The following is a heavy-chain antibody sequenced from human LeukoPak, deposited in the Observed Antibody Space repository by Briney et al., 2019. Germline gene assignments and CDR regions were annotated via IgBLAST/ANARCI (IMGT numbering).Heavy chain of an antibody. J-gene: IGHJ3*02. D-gene: IGHD6-13*01. CDR3: ARRIAAAGNDAFDI. V-gene: IGHV1-2*02. Sequence: ASVKVSCKASGYTFTDYYIHWVRQAPGQGLGWMGWINPNSGDTNYAQKFQGRVTMTRDTSISTAYMELSRLRSDDTAVYYCARRIAAAGNDAFDIWGQGTVVTVSS. CDR2: INPNSGDT. CDR1: GYTFTDYY.